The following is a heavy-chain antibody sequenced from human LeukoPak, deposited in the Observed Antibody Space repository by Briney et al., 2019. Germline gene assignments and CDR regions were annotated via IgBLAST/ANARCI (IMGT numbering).Heavy chain of an antibody. Sequence: SETLSLTCAVYGGSLSGYYWSWIRQPPGKGLEWIGEINHSGSTNYNPSLKSRVTISVDTSKNQFSLKLSSVTAADTAVYYCARGRRGSSGLNYWGQGTLVTVSS. V-gene: IGHV4-34*01. D-gene: IGHD6-19*01. CDR2: INHSGST. CDR1: GGSLSGYY. J-gene: IGHJ4*02. CDR3: ARGRRGSSGLNY.